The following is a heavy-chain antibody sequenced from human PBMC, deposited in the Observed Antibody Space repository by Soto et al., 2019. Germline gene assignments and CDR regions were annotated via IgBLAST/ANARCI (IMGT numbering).Heavy chain of an antibody. Sequence: QVQLVQSGAEVKKPGSSVKVSCKASGGTFSSYAISWVRQAPVQGLEWMGGIIPIFGTANYAQKFQGRVTITADESTCTASMELSSLRSEDKAVYYCARAKDTAMAYYYYYGMDVWGQGTTVTVSS. J-gene: IGHJ6*02. CDR2: IIPIFGTA. V-gene: IGHV1-69*01. CDR3: ARAKDTAMAYYYYYGMDV. CDR1: GGTFSSYA. D-gene: IGHD5-18*01.